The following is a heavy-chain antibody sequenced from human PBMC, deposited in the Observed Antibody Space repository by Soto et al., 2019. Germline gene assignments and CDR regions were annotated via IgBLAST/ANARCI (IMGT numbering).Heavy chain of an antibody. CDR1: AFTFSSYW. D-gene: IGHD3-16*01. J-gene: IGHJ3*02. Sequence: EVRLVESGGGLVQPGGSLRLSCAASAFTFSSYWMSWVRQAPGKGLEWVANIKQDGSEKYYVDSVKGRFTISRDNPKNSLYLQMNSLRAEDTAVYYCARDLFEAARRGEYAFDIWGQGTMVTVSS. V-gene: IGHV3-7*03. CDR2: IKQDGSEK. CDR3: ARDLFEAARRGEYAFDI.